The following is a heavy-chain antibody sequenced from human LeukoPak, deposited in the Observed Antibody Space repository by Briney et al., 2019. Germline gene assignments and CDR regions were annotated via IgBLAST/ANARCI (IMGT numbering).Heavy chain of an antibody. V-gene: IGHV1-69*13. D-gene: IGHD3-22*01. J-gene: IGHJ1*01. CDR1: GCTFCSYV. Sequence: ASVKDSSKDSGCTFCSYVICWVRQAPGQGLEWMGGIIPIFGTANYAQKFQGRVTITADESTSTAYMGLSSLRSEDTAVYYCARGSNYYDSSSYGYVLEYFKHWGQATLVTVSS. CDR3: ARGSNYYDSSSYGYVLEYFKH. CDR2: IIPIFGTA.